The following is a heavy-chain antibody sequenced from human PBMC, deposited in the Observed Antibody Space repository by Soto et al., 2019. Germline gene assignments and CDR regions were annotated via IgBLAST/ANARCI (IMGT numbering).Heavy chain of an antibody. J-gene: IGHJ6*03. D-gene: IGHD2-15*01. CDR3: ARQPLYCSGGSCYPFYYYYYMDV. Sequence: QLQLQESGPGLVKPSETLSLTCTVSGGSISSSSYYWGWIRQPPGKGLEWIGSIYYIGSTYYNPSLKSRVTVSVDTSKNQFSLKLSSVTAADTAVYYCARQPLYCSGGSCYPFYYYYYMDVWGKGTTVTVSS. CDR1: GGSISSSSYY. CDR2: IYYIGST. V-gene: IGHV4-39*01.